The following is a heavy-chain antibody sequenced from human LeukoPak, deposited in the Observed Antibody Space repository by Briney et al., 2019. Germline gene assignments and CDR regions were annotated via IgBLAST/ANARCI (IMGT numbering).Heavy chain of an antibody. CDR1: GFTFDDYT. J-gene: IGHJ4*02. Sequence: GGSLRLSCAASGFTFDDYTMHWVRQAPGKGLEWVSLISWDGGSTYYADSVKGRFTISRDNSKNSLYLQMNSLRTEDTAVYYCARDQAGSGHYADYWGQGTLVTVSS. CDR3: ARDQAGSGHYADY. CDR2: ISWDGGST. D-gene: IGHD3-10*01. V-gene: IGHV3-43*01.